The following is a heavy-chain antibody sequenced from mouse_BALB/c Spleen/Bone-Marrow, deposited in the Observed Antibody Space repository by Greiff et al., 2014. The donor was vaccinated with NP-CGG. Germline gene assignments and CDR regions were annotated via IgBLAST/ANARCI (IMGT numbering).Heavy chain of an antibody. V-gene: IGHV1-82*01. CDR3: ARTGPFGY. D-gene: IGHD4-1*01. Sequence: VQLQQSGPELVKPGAPVKISCKASGYAFSISWMNWVKQRPGQGLEWIGRIYPGDGDTNYNGKFKGKATLTADKSSSTAYMQLSSLTSLDSAVYFCARTGPFGYWGQGTLVTVSA. CDR1: GYAFSISW. CDR2: IYPGDGDT. J-gene: IGHJ3*01.